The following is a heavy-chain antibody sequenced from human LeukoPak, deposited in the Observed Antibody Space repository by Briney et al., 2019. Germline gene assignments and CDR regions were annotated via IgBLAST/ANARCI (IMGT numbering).Heavy chain of an antibody. CDR1: GFTFSSYG. CDR3: AKDLKIAAADYYFDY. V-gene: IGHV3-30*18. D-gene: IGHD6-13*01. Sequence: PGGTLTLSCAASGFTFSSYGMHWVRQAQGQGLEWVAVISNDGRDKKSTDSVKGRLTISRDNSKNTLYLQMNSLRAEDTAVYYCAKDLKIAAADYYFDYWGQGTLVTVSS. CDR2: ISNDGRDK. J-gene: IGHJ4*02.